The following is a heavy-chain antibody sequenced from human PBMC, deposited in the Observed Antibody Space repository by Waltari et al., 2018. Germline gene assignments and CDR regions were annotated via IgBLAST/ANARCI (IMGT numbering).Heavy chain of an antibody. D-gene: IGHD6-13*01. CDR2: IIPMFGTA. Sequence: CKVSGGSFSTHAITWVRQAPGQGLEWMGGIIPMFGTANYAQKIQDRVTINTDESMTTAYMHLSSLTSDDTAVYYCARGGLYGQQLLESAFEIWGQGTKVTVSS. CDR3: ARGGLYGQQLLESAFEI. J-gene: IGHJ3*02. CDR1: GGSFSTHA. V-gene: IGHV1-69*05.